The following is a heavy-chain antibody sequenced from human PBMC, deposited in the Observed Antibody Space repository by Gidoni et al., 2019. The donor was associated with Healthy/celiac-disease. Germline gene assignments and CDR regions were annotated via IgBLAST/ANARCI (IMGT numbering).Heavy chain of an antibody. CDR2: ISYDGSNK. CDR1: GFTFSSYG. D-gene: IGHD3-16*01. Sequence: QVQLVESGGGVVQPGRSLRLSCAASGFTFSSYGMHWVRQAPGKGLEWVAVISYDGSNKYYADSVKGRFTISRDNSKNTLYLQMNSLRAEDTAVYYCAKDWSIMITFGGVIDYWGQGTLVTVSS. CDR3: AKDWSIMITFGGVIDY. J-gene: IGHJ4*02. V-gene: IGHV3-30*18.